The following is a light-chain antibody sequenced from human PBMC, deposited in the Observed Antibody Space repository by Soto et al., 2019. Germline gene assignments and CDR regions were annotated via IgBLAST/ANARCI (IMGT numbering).Light chain of an antibody. J-gene: IGLJ3*02. CDR3: SADTARSTLV. Sequence: QSALTQPASVSGSAGQSITISCSGTMRDVGAYNLVSWYQQHPGTAPKLIIYEVRNRPSGISSRFSGSRSGNTASLTISGLQPEDEGYYYCSADTARSTLVFGGGTKVTVL. CDR2: EVR. CDR1: MRDVGAYNL. V-gene: IGLV2-14*01.